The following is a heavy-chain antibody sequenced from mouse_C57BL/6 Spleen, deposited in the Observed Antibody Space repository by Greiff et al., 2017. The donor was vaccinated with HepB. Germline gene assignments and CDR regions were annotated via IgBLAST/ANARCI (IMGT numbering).Heavy chain of an antibody. J-gene: IGHJ4*01. V-gene: IGHV5-16*01. CDR3: ARGIYYYGSSYEAMDY. Sequence: EVQLVESEGGLVQPGSSMKLSCTASGFTFSDYYMAWVRQVPEKGLEWVANINYDGSSTYYLDSLKSRFIISRDNAKNILYLQMSSLKSEDTATYYCARGIYYYGSSYEAMDYWGQGTSVTVSS. CDR1: GFTFSDYY. CDR2: INYDGSST. D-gene: IGHD1-1*01.